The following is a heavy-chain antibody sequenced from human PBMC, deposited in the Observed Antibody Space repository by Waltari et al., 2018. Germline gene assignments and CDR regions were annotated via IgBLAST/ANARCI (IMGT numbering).Heavy chain of an antibody. CDR3: ASDSGFDAYDS. D-gene: IGHD1-26*01. V-gene: IGHV4-38-2*02. J-gene: IGHJ5*01. Sequence: QVRLQESGPGLVKPSETLSLVCTVSGYSISRGHYWGWIRQPPGKGLEWLGSIYHSGSTSFTPSLMSRVTMSVDTSKNQFSLKLSSVTAADTAIYFCASDSGFDAYDSWGQGTLVTVSS. CDR2: IYHSGST. CDR1: GYSISRGHY.